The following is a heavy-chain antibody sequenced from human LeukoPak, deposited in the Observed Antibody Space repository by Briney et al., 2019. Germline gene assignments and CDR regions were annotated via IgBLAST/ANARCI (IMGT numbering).Heavy chain of an antibody. CDR1: GYTFTSYD. CDR2: MNPNSGNT. Sequence: ASVKVSCKASGYTFTSYDINWVRQATGQGLEWMGWMNPNSGNTGYAQKFQGRVTITRNTSISTAYMELSRLRSDDTAVYYCASGFMGYDRSGYYDDAFDIWGQGTMVTVSS. CDR3: ASGFMGYDRSGYYDDAFDI. V-gene: IGHV1-8*03. D-gene: IGHD3-22*01. J-gene: IGHJ3*02.